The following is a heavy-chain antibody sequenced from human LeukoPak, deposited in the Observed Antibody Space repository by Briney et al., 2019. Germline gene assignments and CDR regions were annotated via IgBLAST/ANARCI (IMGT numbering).Heavy chain of an antibody. D-gene: IGHD5-18*01. V-gene: IGHV3-23*01. CDR1: GFIFSKYA. J-gene: IGHJ4*02. CDR2: ISGSGGST. CDR3: AKDDRIQTRRYSYNY. Sequence: QSGGSLRLSCAASGFIFSKYAMSWVRQAPGKGLEWVSVISGSGGSTSYADSVKGRFTISRDNSMNTLYLQMNSLRAEDTAVYYCAKDDRIQTRRYSYNYWGQGTLVTVSS.